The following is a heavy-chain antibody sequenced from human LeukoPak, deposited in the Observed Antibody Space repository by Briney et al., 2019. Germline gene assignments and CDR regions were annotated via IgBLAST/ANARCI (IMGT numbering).Heavy chain of an antibody. CDR1: GFTFSSYA. CDR2: ISSNGVST. Sequence: GGSLRLSCAASGFTFSSYAMHWGRQAPGKGLEYVSAISSNGVSTYYANSVKGRFTISRDSSKNTLYLQMGSLRAEDMAVYYCARGPRYSSSSYYFDYWGQGTLVTVSS. D-gene: IGHD6-6*01. CDR3: ARGPRYSSSSYYFDY. V-gene: IGHV3-64*01. J-gene: IGHJ4*02.